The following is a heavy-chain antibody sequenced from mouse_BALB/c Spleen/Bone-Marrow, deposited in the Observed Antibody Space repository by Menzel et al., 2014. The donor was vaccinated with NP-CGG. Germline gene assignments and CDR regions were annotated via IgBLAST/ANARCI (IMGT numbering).Heavy chain of an antibody. Sequence: EVKVVESGGGLVKPGGSLKLSCAASGFTPSDYYMYWVRQTPEKRLEWVATISDGGTYTYCPDSVKGRFTISRDNAKNNLYLQMSSLKSEDTAMYYCARDGDYRYAWFAYWGQGTLVTVSA. V-gene: IGHV5-4*02. CDR1: GFTPSDYY. CDR2: ISDGGTYT. CDR3: ARDGDYRYAWFAY. D-gene: IGHD2-14*01. J-gene: IGHJ3*01.